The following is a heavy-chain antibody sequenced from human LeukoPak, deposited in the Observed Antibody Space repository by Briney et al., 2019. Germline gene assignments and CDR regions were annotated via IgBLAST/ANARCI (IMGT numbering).Heavy chain of an antibody. Sequence: GGSLRLSCAASGFAFSSYAMNWVRQAPGKGLEWVSGISGSGDNTYYADSVKGRFTISRDNSKDTLYVQVNSLGTEDTAAYYCAKGSYYDSSGSFYFDYWGQGTLVTVSS. CDR2: ISGSGDNT. CDR1: GFAFSSYA. V-gene: IGHV3-23*01. D-gene: IGHD3-22*01. CDR3: AKGSYYDSSGSFYFDY. J-gene: IGHJ4*02.